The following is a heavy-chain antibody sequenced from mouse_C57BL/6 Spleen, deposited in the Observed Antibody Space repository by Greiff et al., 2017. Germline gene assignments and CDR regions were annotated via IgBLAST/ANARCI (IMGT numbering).Heavy chain of an antibody. CDR2: IWGGGSK. Sequence: VKLMESGPGLVAPSQSLSITCTVSGFSFTSYGVAWVRQPPGKGLEWLGVIWGGGSKNYNSALMSRLSICKDNSKSQVFLKMNSLHTDDTAMYYCAKQARNGEGFAYWGQGTLVTVSA. CDR3: AKQARNGEGFAY. CDR1: GFSFTSYG. D-gene: IGHD2-1*01. V-gene: IGHV2-9*01. J-gene: IGHJ3*01.